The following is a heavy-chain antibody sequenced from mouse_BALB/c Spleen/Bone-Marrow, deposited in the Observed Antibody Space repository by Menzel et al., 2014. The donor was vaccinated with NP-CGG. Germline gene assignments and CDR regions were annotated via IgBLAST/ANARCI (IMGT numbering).Heavy chain of an antibody. V-gene: IGHV1S135*01. D-gene: IGHD2-1*01. Sequence: EVKVVESGPELVKPGASVKVSCKASGYAFTSYNMYWVKQSHGKSLEWIGYIDPYNGGTNYYQKFKGKATLTVDKSSSTAYMHRNSLTSEDSAVYYCASYGNYGWFAYWGQGTLVTVSA. CDR2: IDPYNGGT. CDR1: GYAFTSYN. J-gene: IGHJ3*01. CDR3: ASYGNYGWFAY.